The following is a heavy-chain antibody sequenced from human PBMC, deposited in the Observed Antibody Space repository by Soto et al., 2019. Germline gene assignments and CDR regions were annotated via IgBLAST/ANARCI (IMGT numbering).Heavy chain of an antibody. CDR3: AKEVPAMVPVGKYFDY. Sequence: PGGSLRLSCAASGFTFSSYGMHWVRQAPGKGLEWVAVISYDGSNKYYADSVKGRFTISRDNSKNTLYLQMNSLRAEDTAVYYCAKEVPAMVPVGKYFDYWGQGTLVTVSS. CDR2: ISYDGSNK. D-gene: IGHD5-18*01. V-gene: IGHV3-30*18. CDR1: GFTFSSYG. J-gene: IGHJ4*02.